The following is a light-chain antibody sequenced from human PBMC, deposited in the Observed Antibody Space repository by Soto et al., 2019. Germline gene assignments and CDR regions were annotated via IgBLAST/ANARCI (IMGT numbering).Light chain of an antibody. V-gene: IGLV1-51*01. CDR1: GSNIGRNY. CDR2: DVS. J-gene: IGLJ2*01. Sequence: QSVLTQPASLSAPPGEKVTISCSGRGSNIGRNYVSWYRQFPGTAPQLLIYDVSKRHSGVPDRLSGSRYGTSASLAIAGLQPGDEAVYYCGTWDESLGAGVFGGGTKLTVL. CDR3: GTWDESLGAGV.